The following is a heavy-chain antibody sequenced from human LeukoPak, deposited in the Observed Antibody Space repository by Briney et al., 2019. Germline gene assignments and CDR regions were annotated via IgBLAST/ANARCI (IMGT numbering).Heavy chain of an antibody. D-gene: IGHD1-26*01. CDR1: GFTFSDYY. V-gene: IGHV3-11*01. Sequence: KPGGSLRLSCAASGFTFSDYYMSWIRQAPGKGLEWVSYISSSGSTIYYADSVKGRFTISRDNAKNSLYLQMNSLRAEDTAVYYCARAPSGMRWELLRHAFDIWGQGTMVTVSS. CDR2: ISSSGSTI. CDR3: ARAPSGMRWELLRHAFDI. J-gene: IGHJ3*02.